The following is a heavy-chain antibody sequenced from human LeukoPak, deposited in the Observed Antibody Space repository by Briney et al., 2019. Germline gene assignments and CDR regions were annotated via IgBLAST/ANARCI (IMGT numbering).Heavy chain of an antibody. D-gene: IGHD1-26*01. CDR1: GGSTSSSSYY. CDR3: ARPRAELVGAMDY. CDR2: IYYSGST. Sequence: SETLSLTCTVSGGSTSSSSYYWGWIRQPPGKGLEWIGCIYYSGSTYYNPSLKSRVTISVDTSKNQFSLKLSSVTAADTAVYYCARPRAELVGAMDYWGQGTLVTVSS. J-gene: IGHJ4*02. V-gene: IGHV4-39*01.